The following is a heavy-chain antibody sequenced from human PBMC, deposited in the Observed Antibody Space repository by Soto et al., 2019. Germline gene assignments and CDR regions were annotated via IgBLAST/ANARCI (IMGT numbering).Heavy chain of an antibody. V-gene: IGHV1-46*01. J-gene: IGHJ6*02. Sequence: ASVKVSCKASGYTFTSYYMHWVRQAPGQGLEWMGIINPSGGSTSYAQKFQGRVTMTRDTSTSTVYMELSSLRSEDTAVYYCARARGMVLSFYGMDVWCQGTTVTVSS. CDR1: GYTFTSYY. CDR3: ARARGMVLSFYGMDV. CDR2: INPSGGST. D-gene: IGHD3-10*01.